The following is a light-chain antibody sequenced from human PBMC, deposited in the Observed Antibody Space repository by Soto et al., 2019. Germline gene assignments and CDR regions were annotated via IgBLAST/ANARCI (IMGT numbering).Light chain of an antibody. CDR2: DVS. CDR3: SSDAASYPWV. Sequence: QSVLTQSRSVSGSPGQSVTISCTGTSNDVGGYNYVSWFQQHPGKAPKLMIYDVSKRPSGVPDRLSGSKSGNTASLTISGPQGEDEAVYYCSSDAASYPWVFGEGTKL. J-gene: IGLJ3*02. V-gene: IGLV2-11*01. CDR1: SNDVGGYNY.